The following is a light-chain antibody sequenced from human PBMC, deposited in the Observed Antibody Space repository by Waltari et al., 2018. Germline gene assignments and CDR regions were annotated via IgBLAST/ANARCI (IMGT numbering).Light chain of an antibody. CDR1: QSLLHRNGKNY. Sequence: DIVMTQSPLSLPVTPGEPASISCRSNQSLLHRNGKNYLDWYLQKPGQSPQLLIYLGSNRASGVPDRFSGSGSGTDFTLKISRVEAEDVGFYYCMQGTHWPYTFGQGTKVEIK. V-gene: IGKV2-28*01. J-gene: IGKJ2*01. CDR3: MQGTHWPYT. CDR2: LGS.